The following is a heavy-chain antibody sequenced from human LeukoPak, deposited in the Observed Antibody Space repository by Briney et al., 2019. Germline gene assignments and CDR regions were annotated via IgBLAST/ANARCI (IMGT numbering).Heavy chain of an antibody. J-gene: IGHJ4*02. CDR2: ISWNSGTV. D-gene: IGHD3-22*01. V-gene: IGHV3-9*01. CDR1: GFTFDVYA. Sequence: GGSLRLSCAASGFTFDVYAMHWVRQAPGKGLEWVSGISWNSGTVGYADSVKGRFTISRDNAKNSLYLQMNSLRAEDTALYYCARDSDHYDSSGYFLGIMEGPYWGQGTLVTVSS. CDR3: ARDSDHYDSSGYFLGIMEGPY.